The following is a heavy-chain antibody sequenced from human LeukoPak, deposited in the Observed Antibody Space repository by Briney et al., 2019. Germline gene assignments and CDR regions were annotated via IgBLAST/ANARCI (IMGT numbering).Heavy chain of an antibody. V-gene: IGHV1-2*02. CDR1: GYTFTGYY. J-gene: IGHJ4*02. CDR3: ASERSLELWGS. D-gene: IGHD3-16*01. CDR2: INPNSGGT. Sequence: ASVKLSCTASGYTFTGYYMTWVRQAPGPGLEWMGWINPNSGGTNYAQKFPGRVTMTRATSISRAYMELSRLRSDDTAVYYCASERSLELWGSWGQGALVTVSS.